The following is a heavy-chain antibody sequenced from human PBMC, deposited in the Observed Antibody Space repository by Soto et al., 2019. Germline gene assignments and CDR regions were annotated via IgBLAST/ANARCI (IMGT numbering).Heavy chain of an antibody. D-gene: IGHD5-12*01. V-gene: IGHV3-21*01. CDR1: GLTFSSYS. J-gene: IGHJ4*02. CDR3: AREVSKYSGYEFDY. Sequence: EVQLVESGGGLVKPGGSLRLSCAASGLTFSSYSMNWVRQAPGKGLEWVSSISSSSSYIYYADSVKGRFTISRDNAKNSLYLQMNSLRAEDTAVYYCAREVSKYSGYEFDYWGPGTLVTVSS. CDR2: ISSSSSYI.